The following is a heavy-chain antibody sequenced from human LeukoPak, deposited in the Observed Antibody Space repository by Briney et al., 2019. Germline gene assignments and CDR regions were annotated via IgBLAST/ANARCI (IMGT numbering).Heavy chain of an antibody. J-gene: IGHJ4*02. CDR2: ISFSSSTM. CDR1: GFHFSSYN. Sequence: GGSLRLSCAASGFHFSSYNMNWVRQAPGKRLEWISYISFSSSTMYYADSVKGRFTVSRDNADNSLYLQMNSLRVEDTAVYYCAREFPPDYWGLGTLVTVSS. CDR3: AREFPPDY. V-gene: IGHV3-48*04.